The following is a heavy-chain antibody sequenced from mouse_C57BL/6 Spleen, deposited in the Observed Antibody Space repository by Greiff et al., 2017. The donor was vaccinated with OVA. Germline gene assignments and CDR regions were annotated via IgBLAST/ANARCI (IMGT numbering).Heavy chain of an antibody. CDR1: GYTFTSYG. CDR3: ARSDYYGSSYDYLDY. D-gene: IGHD1-1*01. V-gene: IGHV1-81*01. CDR2: IYPRSGNT. Sequence: QVQLQQSGAELARPGASVKLSCKASGYTFTSYGISWVKQRTGQGLEWIGGIYPRSGNTYYNEKFKGKATLTADKSSSTAYMELRSLTSEDSAVYFCARSDYYGSSYDYLDYWGQGTTLTVSS. J-gene: IGHJ2*01.